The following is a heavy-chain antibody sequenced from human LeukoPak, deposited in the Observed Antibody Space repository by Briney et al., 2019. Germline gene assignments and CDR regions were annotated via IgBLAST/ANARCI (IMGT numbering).Heavy chain of an antibody. CDR3: ARWGEMEMATITTYYYYGMDV. CDR2: IYSVGST. Sequence: GGSLRLSCAASGFIVNSNYMSWVRQAPGKGLEWVSDIYSVGSTYYADSVKGRFTISRDNSKNTLYLHMNSLRAEDTAVYYCARWGEMEMATITTYYYYGMDVWGQGTTVTVSS. CDR1: GFIVNSNY. V-gene: IGHV3-53*05. D-gene: IGHD5-24*01. J-gene: IGHJ6*02.